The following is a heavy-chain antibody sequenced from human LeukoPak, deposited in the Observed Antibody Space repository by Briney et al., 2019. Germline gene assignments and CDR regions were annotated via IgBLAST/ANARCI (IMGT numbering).Heavy chain of an antibody. CDR1: GFTFSSYW. V-gene: IGHV3-23*01. D-gene: IGHD3-9*01. Sequence: GGSLRLSCAASGFTFSSYWMSWVRQAPGKGLEWVSTITKSGDSTYYVDSVKGRFTTSRDNSKNTLYLQMNSLRAEDTAKYYCTKDYCGKFCSAVWGQGTTVTVSS. J-gene: IGHJ6*02. CDR3: TKDYCGKFCSAV. CDR2: ITKSGDST.